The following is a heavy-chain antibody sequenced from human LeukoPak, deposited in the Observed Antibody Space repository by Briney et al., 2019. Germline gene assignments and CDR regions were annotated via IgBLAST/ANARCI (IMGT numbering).Heavy chain of an antibody. V-gene: IGHV3-74*01. J-gene: IGHJ4*02. D-gene: IGHD6-6*01. CDR1: GFSFSGHW. Sequence: GGPLRLSCTASGFSFSGHWMHWARQLPGKGLVWVSRISPTGSTTSYADSVKGRFAVSRDNAKNTLYLQVNNLRAEDTAVYYCARGPNSNWSGLDFWGQGTLLTVSS. CDR3: ARGPNSNWSGLDF. CDR2: ISPTGSTT.